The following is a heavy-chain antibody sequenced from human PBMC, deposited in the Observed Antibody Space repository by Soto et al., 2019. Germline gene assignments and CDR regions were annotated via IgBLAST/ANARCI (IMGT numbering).Heavy chain of an antibody. CDR3: AREGRRGEYYDILTGYSLGYGMDV. J-gene: IGHJ6*02. CDR2: IYYSGST. D-gene: IGHD3-9*01. V-gene: IGHV4-59*01. CDR1: GGSISSYY. Sequence: SETLSLTCTVSGGSISSYYWSWIRQPPGKGLEWIGYIYYSGSTNYNPSLKSRVTISVDTSKNQFSLKLSSVTAAATAVYYCAREGRRGEYYDILTGYSLGYGMDVWGQGTTVTVSS.